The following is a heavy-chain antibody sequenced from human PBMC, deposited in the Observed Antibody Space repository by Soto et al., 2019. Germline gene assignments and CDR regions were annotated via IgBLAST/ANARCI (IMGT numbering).Heavy chain of an antibody. J-gene: IGHJ4*02. V-gene: IGHV4-34*01. CDR3: ARGGMYYDFWSGYSNHFDY. D-gene: IGHD3-3*01. Sequence: SETLSLTCAVYGGSFSGYYWSWIRQPPGKGLEWIGEINHSGSTNYNPSLKSRVTISVDTSKNQFSLKLSSVTAADTAVYYCARGGMYYDFWSGYSNHFDYWGQGTLVTVSS. CDR2: INHSGST. CDR1: GGSFSGYY.